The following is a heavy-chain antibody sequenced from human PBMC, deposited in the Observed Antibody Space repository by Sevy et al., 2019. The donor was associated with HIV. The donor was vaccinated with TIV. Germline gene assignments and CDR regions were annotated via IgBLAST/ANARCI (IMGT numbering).Heavy chain of an antibody. CDR3: ARDGGCTSTSCLLYFDY. CDR2: ISGFSSYI. Sequence: GGSLRLSCAVSGFTFSTYTMNWVRQAPGKGLEWVSSISGFSSYIYYADSVKGRFTISRDNAKNSLYLQMNSLRAEDTAVYYSARDGGCTSTSCLLYFDYWGQGTLIAVSS. CDR1: GFTFSTYT. J-gene: IGHJ4*01. V-gene: IGHV3-21*01. D-gene: IGHD2-2*01.